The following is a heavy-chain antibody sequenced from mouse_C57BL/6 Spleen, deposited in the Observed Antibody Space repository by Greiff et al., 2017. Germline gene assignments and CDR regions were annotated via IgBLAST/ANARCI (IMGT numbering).Heavy chain of an antibody. D-gene: IGHD3-2*02. CDR1: GYTFTSYG. CDR3: ARRQLSPAWFAY. J-gene: IGHJ3*01. Sequence: QVQLQQSGAELARPGASVKLSCKASGYTFTSYGISWVKQRTGQGLEWIGEIYPRSGNTYYNEKFKGKATLTADKSSSTAYMELRSLTSEDSAVYFWARRQLSPAWFAYWGQGTLVTVSA. CDR2: IYPRSGNT. V-gene: IGHV1-81*01.